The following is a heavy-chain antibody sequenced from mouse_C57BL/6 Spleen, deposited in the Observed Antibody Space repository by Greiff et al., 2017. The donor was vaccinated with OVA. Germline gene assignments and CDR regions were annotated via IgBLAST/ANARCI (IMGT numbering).Heavy chain of an antibody. V-gene: IGHV5-4*03. CDR3: ARALRRDGDYYAMDY. Sequence: EVMLVESGGGLVKPGGSLKLSCAASGFTFSSYAMSWVRQTPEKRLEWVATISDGGSYTYYPDNVKGRFTISRDNAKNNLYLQMSHLKSEDTAMYYCARALRRDGDYYAMDYWGQGTSVTVSS. D-gene: IGHD1-2*01. J-gene: IGHJ4*01. CDR1: GFTFSSYA. CDR2: ISDGGSYT.